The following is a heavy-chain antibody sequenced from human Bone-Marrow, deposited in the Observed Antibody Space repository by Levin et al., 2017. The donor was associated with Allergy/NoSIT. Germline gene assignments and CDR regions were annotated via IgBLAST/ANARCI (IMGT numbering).Heavy chain of an antibody. CDR2: ISYDGSNK. CDR3: ARTYYDFWSGYPTPGGY. CDR1: GFTFSSYA. Sequence: GESLKISCAASGFTFSSYAMHWVRQAPGKGLEWVAVISYDGSNKYYADSVKGRFTISRDNSKNTLYLQMNSLRAEDTAVYYCARTYYDFWSGYPTPGGYWGQGTLVTVSS. J-gene: IGHJ4*02. D-gene: IGHD3-3*01. V-gene: IGHV3-30-3*01.